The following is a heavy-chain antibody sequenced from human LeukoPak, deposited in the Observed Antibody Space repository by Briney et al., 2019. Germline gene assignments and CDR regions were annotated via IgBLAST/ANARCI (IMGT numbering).Heavy chain of an antibody. CDR1: GGSISSYY. Sequence: KTSETLSLTCTVSGGSISSYYWSWIRQPPGKGLEWIGYIYYSGSTYYNPSLKSRVTISVDTSKNQFSLKLSSVTAADTAVYYCARDVTGSSWYYNWFDPWGQGTLVTVSS. J-gene: IGHJ5*02. CDR3: ARDVTGSSWYYNWFDP. V-gene: IGHV4-59*12. CDR2: IYYSGST. D-gene: IGHD6-13*01.